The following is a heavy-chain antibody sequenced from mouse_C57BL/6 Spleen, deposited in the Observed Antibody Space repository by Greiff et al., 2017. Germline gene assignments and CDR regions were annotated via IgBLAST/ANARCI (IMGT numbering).Heavy chain of an antibody. J-gene: IGHJ3*01. CDR3: ARDGVTGFFAD. Sequence: QVQLQQPGAELVKPGASVKLSCKASGYTFTSYWMHWVKQRPGQGLEWIGMIHPNSGSTNYNEKFKSKATLTVDKSSSTAYMQLSSLTSEDSAVYYCARDGVTGFFADWGQGTLVTVSA. CDR1: GYTFTSYW. CDR2: IHPNSGST. D-gene: IGHD1-1*02. V-gene: IGHV1-64*01.